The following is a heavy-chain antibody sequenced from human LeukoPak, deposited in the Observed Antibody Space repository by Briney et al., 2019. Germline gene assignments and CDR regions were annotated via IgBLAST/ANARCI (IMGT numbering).Heavy chain of an antibody. J-gene: IGHJ4*02. V-gene: IGHV4-59*01. CDR1: GGSFSGYY. D-gene: IGHD3-10*01. Sequence: KPSETLSLTCAVYGGSFSGYYWSWIRQPPGKGLEWIGYIYYSGSTNYNPSLKSRVTISIDTSKNQFSLNLSSVTAADTAVYYCAKVGSGATYGFAVFDYWGQGTLVTVSS. CDR2: IYYSGST. CDR3: AKVGSGATYGFAVFDY.